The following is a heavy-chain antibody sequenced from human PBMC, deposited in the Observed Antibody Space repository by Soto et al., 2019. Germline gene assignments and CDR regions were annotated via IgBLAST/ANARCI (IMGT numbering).Heavy chain of an antibody. V-gene: IGHV4-39*01. CDR1: GGSISSSNYY. Sequence: SETLSLTCSVSGGSISSSNYYWAWIRQPPGKGLEWIGSIYYIGNTYYNPPLKSRVTMSVDTSKNQFSLKVTSVTAADTAIYYCAREDRTNGYNYDYWGQGTLVTVPQ. CDR2: IYYIGNT. D-gene: IGHD1-1*01. J-gene: IGHJ4*02. CDR3: AREDRTNGYNYDY.